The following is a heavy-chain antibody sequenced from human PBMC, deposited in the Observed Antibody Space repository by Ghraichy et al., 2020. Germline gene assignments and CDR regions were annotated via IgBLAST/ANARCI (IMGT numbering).Heavy chain of an antibody. CDR3: ARFSATRVGYNPLDY. D-gene: IGHD5-24*01. J-gene: IGHJ4*02. V-gene: IGHV3-7*01. Sequence: GGSLRLSCAASGFTFSDYWMTWVRQAPGKGLEWVANIKQDGSEKYYVDSVKGRFTISRDNSRNSLYLQMNSLRAEDTAVYYCARFSATRVGYNPLDYWGQGTLVTVSS. CDR1: GFTFSDYW. CDR2: IKQDGSEK.